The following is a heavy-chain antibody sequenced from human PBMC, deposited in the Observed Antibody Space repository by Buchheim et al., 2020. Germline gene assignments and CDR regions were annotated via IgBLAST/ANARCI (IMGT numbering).Heavy chain of an antibody. Sequence: QLVESGGALVQPGGSLRLSCVASMSTFSNSEMNWVRQTPGKGLEWIAYISSAGSKKDYADSVKGRFTISRENAKRSLFLEMKSLGAEDTAIYYCAKSSGWFDSWGQGTL. V-gene: IGHV3-48*03. CDR2: ISSAGSKK. J-gene: IGHJ5*01. CDR1: MSTFSNSE. D-gene: IGHD3-22*01. CDR3: AKSSGWFDS.